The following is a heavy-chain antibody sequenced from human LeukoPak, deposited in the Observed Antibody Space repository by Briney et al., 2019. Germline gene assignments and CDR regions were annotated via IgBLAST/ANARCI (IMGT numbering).Heavy chain of an antibody. CDR3: ARQGGRIAARRTYYYYMDV. Sequence: SETLSLTCTVSGGSISSYYWSWIRQPPGKGLEWIGYFYTSGSTNYNPSLKSRVTISVDTSKNQFSLKLSSVTAADTAVYYCARQGGRIAARRTYYYYMDVWGKGTTVTVSS. J-gene: IGHJ6*03. V-gene: IGHV4-4*09. D-gene: IGHD6-6*01. CDR1: GGSISSYY. CDR2: FYTSGST.